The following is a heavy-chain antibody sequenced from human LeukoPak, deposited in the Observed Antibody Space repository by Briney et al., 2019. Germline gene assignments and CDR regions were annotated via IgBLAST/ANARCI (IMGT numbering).Heavy chain of an antibody. CDR3: ARDREDIVVVPAAMLYYYGMDV. CDR2: IIPILGIA. Sequence: GSSEKVSCKASGGTFSSYAISWVRQAPGQGLEWMGRIIPILGIANYAQKFQGRVTITADKSTSTAYMELSSLRSEDTAVYYCARDREDIVVVPAAMLYYYGMDVWGQGTTVTVSS. D-gene: IGHD2-2*01. J-gene: IGHJ6*02. CDR1: GGTFSSYA. V-gene: IGHV1-69*04.